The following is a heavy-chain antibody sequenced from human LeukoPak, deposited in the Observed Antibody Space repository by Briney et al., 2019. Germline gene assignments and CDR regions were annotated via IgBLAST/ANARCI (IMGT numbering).Heavy chain of an antibody. D-gene: IGHD6-6*01. V-gene: IGHV3-23*01. CDR3: AKDGHWLVRGWFDP. Sequence: GGSLRLSCAASGFTFNSYAMSWVRQAQGKGLEWVSAISGSGGSTYYADSVKGRFTISRDNSKNTLYLQMNSLRAEDTAVYYCAKDGHWLVRGWFDPWGQGTLVTVSS. J-gene: IGHJ5*02. CDR2: ISGSGGST. CDR1: GFTFNSYA.